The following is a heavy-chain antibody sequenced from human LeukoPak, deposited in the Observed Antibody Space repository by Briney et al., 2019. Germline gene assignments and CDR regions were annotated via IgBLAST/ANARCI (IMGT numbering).Heavy chain of an antibody. D-gene: IGHD6-19*01. V-gene: IGHV3-7*02. CDR1: GFTFTNYW. Sequence: GGSLRLSCAASGFTFTNYWMTWVRQSPGKGLEWVAYIKQDGSDKYYVDSVEGRFTISRDNAKNSLYLQMNNLRAEVTAVYYCASSFLAGPLDYWGQGTLVTVSS. CDR2: IKQDGSDK. J-gene: IGHJ4*02. CDR3: ASSFLAGPLDY.